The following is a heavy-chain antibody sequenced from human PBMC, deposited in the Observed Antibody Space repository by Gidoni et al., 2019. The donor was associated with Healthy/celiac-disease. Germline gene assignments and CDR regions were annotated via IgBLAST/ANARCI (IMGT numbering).Heavy chain of an antibody. V-gene: IGHV3-23*01. CDR2: ISGSGGST. CDR1: GFPFSSYA. CDR3: AKPPYSSGWYWGGG. Sequence: EVQLLESGGGLVQPGGSLRLSCAASGFPFSSYAMSWVRQAPGKGLEWVSAISGSGGSTYYADSVKGRFTISRDNSKNTLYLQMNSLRAEDTAVYYCAKPPYSSGWYWGGGWGQGTLVTVSS. J-gene: IGHJ4*02. D-gene: IGHD6-19*01.